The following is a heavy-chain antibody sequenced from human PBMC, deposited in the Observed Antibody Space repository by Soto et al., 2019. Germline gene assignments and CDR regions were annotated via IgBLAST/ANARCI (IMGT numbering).Heavy chain of an antibody. Sequence: ASVKVSCKASGYTFTIYCISWVRQAPGQGLEWMGWISAYNGNTNYAQKLQGRVTMTTDTSTSTAYMELRSLRSDDTAVYYCARNDMVRGVLYYYYGMDVWGQGTTVTVSS. CDR1: GYTFTIYC. V-gene: IGHV1-18*01. J-gene: IGHJ6*02. CDR2: ISAYNGNT. D-gene: IGHD3-10*01. CDR3: ARNDMVRGVLYYYYGMDV.